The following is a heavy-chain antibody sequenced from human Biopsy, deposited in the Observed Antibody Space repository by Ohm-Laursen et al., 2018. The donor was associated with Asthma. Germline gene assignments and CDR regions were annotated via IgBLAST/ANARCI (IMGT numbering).Heavy chain of an antibody. CDR1: GFVFSQCG. CDR2: VSSDGHNI. Sequence: SLRLSCAASGFVFSQCGMHWVRQGPGKGLEWVALVSSDGHNIYYEDSVKGRFTISRDNSRNRLYLQINRLTVEDSAVYFCARQSGQDYGDSSGFDIWGQGTTVTVSS. V-gene: IGHV3-30*03. J-gene: IGHJ3*02. CDR3: ARQSGQDYGDSSGFDI. D-gene: IGHD3-22*01.